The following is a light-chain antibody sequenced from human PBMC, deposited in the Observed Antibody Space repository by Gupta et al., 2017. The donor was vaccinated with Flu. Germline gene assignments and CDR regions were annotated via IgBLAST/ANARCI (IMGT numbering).Light chain of an antibody. CDR1: QNIPNW. V-gene: IGKV1-5*03. J-gene: IGKJ2*01. CDR3: QQENSSPYT. CDR2: KAS. Sequence: DIQMTQSPSTLSASVGDRVTITCRASQNIPNWLAWFQQKPGKAPKLLIYKASTVENGVPSRFSGSGSEAEFTLTISSLQPDDFATYYCQQENSSPYTFGQGTKLEIK.